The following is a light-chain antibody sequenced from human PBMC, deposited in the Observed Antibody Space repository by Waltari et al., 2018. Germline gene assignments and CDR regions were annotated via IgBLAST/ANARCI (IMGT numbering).Light chain of an antibody. CDR3: VLYMGNGISL. CDR1: SGSVSTSYY. CDR2: STN. V-gene: IGLV8-61*01. J-gene: IGLJ2*01. Sequence: QTVVTQEPSLSVSPGGTVTLTCGLSSGSVSTSYYPSWYQQTPGQSPRTLSFSTNTRSSGVPDRFSGSILGNKAARTITGAQADDESDYYCVLYMGNGISLFGGGTRLTVL.